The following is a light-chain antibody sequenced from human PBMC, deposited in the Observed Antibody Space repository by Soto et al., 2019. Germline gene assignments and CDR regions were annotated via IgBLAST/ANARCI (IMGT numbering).Light chain of an antibody. Sequence: EIVLTQSPATLSLSPGEGATLSCRASHSVSTYIAWYQQKPGQAPRLLIYDASNRATGVPARFSGSGSGKDFTLTISRLEPGDSAVYYCQQCGDLIVTFGGGTKVEI. V-gene: IGKV3-11*01. CDR2: DAS. CDR3: QQCGDLIVT. J-gene: IGKJ4*01. CDR1: HSVSTY.